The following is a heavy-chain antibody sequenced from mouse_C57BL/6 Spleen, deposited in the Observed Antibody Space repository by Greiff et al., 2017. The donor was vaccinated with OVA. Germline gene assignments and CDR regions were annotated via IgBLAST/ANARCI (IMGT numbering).Heavy chain of an antibody. CDR1: GYTFTSYW. CDR2: IHPSASDT. D-gene: IGHD2-5*01. V-gene: IGHV1-74*01. CDR3: AIGQTDYSNYDYAMDY. Sequence: QVQLQQPGAELVKPGASVKVSCKASGYTFTSYWMHWVKQRPGQGLEWIGRIHPSASDTTYNQKFKGNATLTVDKSSITAYMQLSSRTSEDSAVYYCAIGQTDYSNYDYAMDYWGQGTSVTVSS. J-gene: IGHJ4*01.